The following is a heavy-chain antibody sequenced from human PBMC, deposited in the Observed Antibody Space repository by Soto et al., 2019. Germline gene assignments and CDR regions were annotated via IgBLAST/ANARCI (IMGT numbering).Heavy chain of an antibody. J-gene: IGHJ5*02. V-gene: IGHV1-69*13. CDR2: IIPIFGTA. D-gene: IGHD6-13*01. CDR3: GRVGPSIAAAAKKFDP. CDR1: GGTFSSYA. Sequence: ASVKVSCKASGGTFSSYAISWVRQAPGQGLEWMGGIIPIFGTANYAQKFQGRVTFTADESTSTAYMELSSLRSEDTAVYYCGRVGPSIAAAAKKFDPWGQGTLVTVSS.